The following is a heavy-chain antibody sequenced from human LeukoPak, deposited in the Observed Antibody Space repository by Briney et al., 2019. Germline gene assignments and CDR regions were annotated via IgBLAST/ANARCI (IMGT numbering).Heavy chain of an antibody. J-gene: IGHJ4*02. D-gene: IGHD2-15*01. CDR1: GFTVTNNY. CDR2: INNGSTT. Sequence: PGGSLRLSCAASGFTVTNNYMSWVRQAPGKGLEWVSLINNGSTTYYADSVKGRFTISRDSSKNTLFLQMNSLRAEDTAVYYCARGDRAFFDSWGQGTLVTVSS. V-gene: IGHV3-53*01. CDR3: ARGDRAFFDS.